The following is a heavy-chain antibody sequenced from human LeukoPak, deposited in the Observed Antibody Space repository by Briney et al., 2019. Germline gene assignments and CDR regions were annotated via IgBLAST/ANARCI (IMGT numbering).Heavy chain of an antibody. CDR2: IWYDGSSK. V-gene: IGHV3-33*08. CDR1: GFTFNTYW. Sequence: PGGFLRLSCAASGFTFNTYWMHWVRQAPGKGLEWVALIWYDGSSKHYADSVRGRFTISRDNSKNTLYLQMNSLRAEDTAVYYCARDFELSHWGQGTLVTVSS. CDR3: ARDFELSH. D-gene: IGHD3-16*02. J-gene: IGHJ4*02.